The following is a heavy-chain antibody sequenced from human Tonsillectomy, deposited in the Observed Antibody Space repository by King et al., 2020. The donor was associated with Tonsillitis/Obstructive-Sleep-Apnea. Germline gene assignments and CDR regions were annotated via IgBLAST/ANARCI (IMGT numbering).Heavy chain of an antibody. CDR2: INPSGGST. V-gene: IGHV1-46*01. CDR3: ARDRDIVVVPAAICLYPDY. CDR1: GYTFTSYY. J-gene: IGHJ4*02. Sequence: VQLVESGAEVKKPGASVKVSCKASGYTFTSYYMHWVRQAPGQGLEWMGIINPSGGSTSYAQKLQGRVTMTRDTSTSTVYMELGSLRSEDTAVYYCARDRDIVVVPAAICLYPDYWGQGTLVTVSS. D-gene: IGHD2-2*01.